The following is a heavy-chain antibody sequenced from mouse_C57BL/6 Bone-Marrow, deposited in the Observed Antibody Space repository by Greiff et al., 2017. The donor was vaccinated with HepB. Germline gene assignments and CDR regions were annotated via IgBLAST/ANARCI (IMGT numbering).Heavy chain of an antibody. D-gene: IGHD2-3*01. Sequence: EVQVVESGEGLVKPGGSLKLSCAASGFTFSSYAMSWVRQTPEKRLEWVAYISSGGDYIYYADTVKGRFTISRDNARNTLYLQMSSLKSEDTAMYYCTREADGYYPFNYWGQGTTLTVSS. CDR3: TREADGYYPFNY. CDR2: ISSGGDYI. CDR1: GFTFSSYA. J-gene: IGHJ2*01. V-gene: IGHV5-9-1*02.